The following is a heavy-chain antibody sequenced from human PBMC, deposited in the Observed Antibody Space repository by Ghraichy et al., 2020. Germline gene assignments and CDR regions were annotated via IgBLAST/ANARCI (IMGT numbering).Heavy chain of an antibody. J-gene: IGHJ4*02. Sequence: GGSLRLSCEGSGITISSNYMNWVRQAPGKGLEWVSRINEDGRITNYADSVEGRFTISRDNTKNTLYLQMNNLRAEDTAVYYCARDVGGRSSFWGQGTLVTVSS. CDR3: ARDVGGRSSF. CDR1: GITISSNY. V-gene: IGHV3-74*01. CDR2: INEDGRIT. D-gene: IGHD1-26*01.